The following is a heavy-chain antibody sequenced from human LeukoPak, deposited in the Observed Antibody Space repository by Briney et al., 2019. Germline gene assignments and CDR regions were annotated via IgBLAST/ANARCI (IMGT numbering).Heavy chain of an antibody. CDR2: INPNSGGT. J-gene: IGHJ4*02. CDR3: ARKSGEVYYDFWSGYSLDY. CDR1: GYTFTGYY. V-gene: IGHV1-2*02. D-gene: IGHD3-3*01. Sequence: ASVKVSCKASGYTFTGYYMHWVRQASGQGLEWMGWINPNSGGTNYAQKFQGRVTMTRDTSISTAYMELSRLRSDDTAVYYCARKSGEVYYDFWSGYSLDYWGQGTLVTVSS.